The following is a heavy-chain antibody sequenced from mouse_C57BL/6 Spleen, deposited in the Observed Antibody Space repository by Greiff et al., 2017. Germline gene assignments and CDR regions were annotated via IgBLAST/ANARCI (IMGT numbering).Heavy chain of an antibody. D-gene: IGHD1-1*01. CDR1: GFTFSDYG. CDR2: ISSGSSTI. V-gene: IGHV5-17*01. J-gene: IGHJ1*03. Sequence: EVKLVESGGGLVKPGGSLKLSCAASGFTFSDYGMHWVRQAPEKGLEWVAYISSGSSTIYYADTVKGRFTISRDNAKNTLFLQMTSLRSEDTAMYYCARKPYDSSLHWYFDVWGTGTTVTVSS. CDR3: ARKPYDSSLHWYFDV.